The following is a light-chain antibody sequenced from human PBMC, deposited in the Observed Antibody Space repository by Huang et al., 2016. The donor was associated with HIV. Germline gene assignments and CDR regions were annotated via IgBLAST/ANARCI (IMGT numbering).Light chain of an antibody. Sequence: EIVLTQSPDTLSLSQGERGALSCRASHNVPNDYLAWSQHKSGQAPRLLIYGSSGRATATQARFRGSGSETDFSHTIDTVKPEDCASYYCQQYSTSAWTFGPGTKLEIK. CDR3: QQYSTSAWT. CDR1: HNVPNDY. V-gene: IGKV3-20*01. J-gene: IGKJ1*01. CDR2: GSS.